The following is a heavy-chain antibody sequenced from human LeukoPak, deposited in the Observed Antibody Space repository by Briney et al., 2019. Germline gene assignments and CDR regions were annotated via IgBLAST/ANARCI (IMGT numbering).Heavy chain of an antibody. Sequence: SGGSLRLSCAASGFTFSSYAMSWVRQAPGKGLEWVSAIIGSGGSTYYADSVKGRFTISRDNSKNTLYLQMNSLRAEDTAVYYCAKGYFDWLSPDYWGQGTLVTVSS. CDR1: GFTFSSYA. CDR3: AKGYFDWLSPDY. D-gene: IGHD3-9*01. J-gene: IGHJ4*02. V-gene: IGHV3-23*01. CDR2: IIGSGGST.